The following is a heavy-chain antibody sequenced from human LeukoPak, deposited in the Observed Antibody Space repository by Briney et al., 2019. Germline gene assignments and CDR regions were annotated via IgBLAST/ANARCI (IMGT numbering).Heavy chain of an antibody. CDR2: IYSTGIT. Sequence: SETLSLTCAVSGGSISTYYWSWIRQPAGKGLEWIGGIYSTGITTYNPSLKGRVTMSVDTSKNQFSLKLSSVTAADTAVYYCARPQSGLGWCEPWGQGIRVTVSS. CDR1: GGSISTYY. CDR3: ARPQSGLGWCEP. D-gene: IGHD6-19*01. J-gene: IGHJ5*02. V-gene: IGHV4-4*07.